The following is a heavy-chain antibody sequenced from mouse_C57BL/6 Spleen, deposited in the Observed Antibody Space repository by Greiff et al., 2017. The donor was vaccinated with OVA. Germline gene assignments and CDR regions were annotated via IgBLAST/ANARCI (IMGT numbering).Heavy chain of an antibody. V-gene: IGHV1-82*01. CDR3: ARWDDYGDFDV. CDR1: GYAFSSSW. CDR2: IYPGDGDT. D-gene: IGHD2-4*01. Sequence: VQLQESGPELVKPGASVKISCKASGYAFSSSWMNWVKQRPGKGLEWIGRIYPGDGDTNYNGKFKGKATLTADKSSSTAYMQLSSLTSDDSAVYFCARWDDYGDFDVWGTGTTVTVSS. J-gene: IGHJ1*03.